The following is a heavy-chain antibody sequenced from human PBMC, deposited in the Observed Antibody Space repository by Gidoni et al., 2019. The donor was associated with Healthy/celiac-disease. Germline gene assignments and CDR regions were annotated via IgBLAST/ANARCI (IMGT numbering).Heavy chain of an antibody. D-gene: IGHD2-15*01. CDR2: IWYDGSNK. V-gene: IGHV3-33*01. Sequence: QVQLVESGGGVVQLGRSLRLSCAAAGLAFSRYGMPWVRQAKCKGLAWVAVIWYDGSNKYYADYVKGRFTISRDNSKNTLYLQMNRLRGEDTAVYYCARDLSTYGGYYYGMDVWGQGTTVTVSS. CDR3: ARDLSTYGGYYYGMDV. CDR1: GLAFSRYG. J-gene: IGHJ6*02.